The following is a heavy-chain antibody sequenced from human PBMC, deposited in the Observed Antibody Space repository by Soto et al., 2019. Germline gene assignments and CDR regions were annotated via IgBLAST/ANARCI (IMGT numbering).Heavy chain of an antibody. D-gene: IGHD3-9*01. CDR2: ISVYSGNT. CDR3: AVSPDILTGYYLDY. J-gene: IGHJ4*02. CDR1: GYTFTSYG. Sequence: ASVKVSCKASGYTFTSYGISWVRQAPGQGLEWIGWISVYSGNTNYAQKFQERVTITRDMSTSTAYMELSSLRSEDTAVYYCAVSPDILTGYYLDYWGQGTLVTVSS. V-gene: IGHV1-18*01.